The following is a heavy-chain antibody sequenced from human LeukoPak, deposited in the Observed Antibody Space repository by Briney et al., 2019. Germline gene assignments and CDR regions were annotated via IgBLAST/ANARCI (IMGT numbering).Heavy chain of an antibody. CDR2: IGTAGDA. V-gene: IGHV3-13*01. CDR3: ARAGGSSWYGNYYYGMDV. Sequence: PGGSLRLSCAASGFTFSSYDIHWVRQATGKGLVWVSAIGTAGDAYYPGSVKGRFTISRENAKNSLYLQMNSLRAGDTAVYYCARAGGSSWYGNYYYGMDVWGQGTTVTVAS. D-gene: IGHD6-13*01. J-gene: IGHJ6*02. CDR1: GFTFSSYD.